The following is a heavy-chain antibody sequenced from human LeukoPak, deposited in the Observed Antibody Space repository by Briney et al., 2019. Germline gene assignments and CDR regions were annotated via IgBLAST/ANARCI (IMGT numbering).Heavy chain of an antibody. V-gene: IGHV4-39*01. CDR1: GGSISSSSTYY. J-gene: IGHJ4*02. Sequence: SETLSLTCTVSGGSISSSSTYYWGWIRQPPGKGLEWIGSVHYSGSTYFNPSLESRVTISVDTSKNQFSLKLSSVTAADTAVYYCARHGLTRGITMLPTYFDYWGQGTLVTVSS. D-gene: IGHD3-10*02. CDR3: ARHGLTRGITMLPTYFDY. CDR2: VHYSGST.